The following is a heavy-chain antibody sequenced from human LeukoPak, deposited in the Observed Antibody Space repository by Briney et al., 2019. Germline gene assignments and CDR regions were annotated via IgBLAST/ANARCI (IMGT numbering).Heavy chain of an antibody. CDR2: MYTSGNT. CDR1: GGSISSGGYY. V-gene: IGHV4-61*02. J-gene: IGHJ4*02. CDR3: ARGPITAAGIGRFDY. D-gene: IGHD6-13*01. Sequence: SETLSLTCTVSGGSISSGGYYWSWIRQPAGKGLEWIGRMYTSGNTNYNPSLKSRATISVDTSKNQFSLELSSVTAADTAVYYCARGPITAAGIGRFDYWGQGTLVTVS.